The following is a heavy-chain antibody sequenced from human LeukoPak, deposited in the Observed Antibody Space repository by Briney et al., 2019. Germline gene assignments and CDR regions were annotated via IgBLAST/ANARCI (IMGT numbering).Heavy chain of an antibody. CDR1: GGSISSGGYY. D-gene: IGHD7-27*01. J-gene: IGHJ4*02. Sequence: SQTLSLTCTVSGGSISSGGYYWSWIRQHPGKGLEWIGYIYYSGSTYYNPSLKSRVTISVDPSKNQFSLKLSSVTAADTAVYYCARVGIVLPDYWGQGTLVTVSS. V-gene: IGHV4-31*03. CDR2: IYYSGST. CDR3: ARVGIVLPDY.